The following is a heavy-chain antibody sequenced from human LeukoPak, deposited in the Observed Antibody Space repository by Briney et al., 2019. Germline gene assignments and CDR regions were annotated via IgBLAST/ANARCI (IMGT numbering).Heavy chain of an antibody. CDR1: GYTFTGYF. CDR3: ARGGQQLVQYWFDP. V-gene: IGHV1-2*04. J-gene: IGHJ5*02. Sequence: ASVKVSCKASGYTFTGYFMHWVRQAPGQGLEWMGWINPNSGGTNYAQKFQGWVTMTRDTSISTAYMELSRLRSDDTAVYYCARGGQQLVQYWFDPWGQGTLVTVSS. D-gene: IGHD6-13*01. CDR2: INPNSGGT.